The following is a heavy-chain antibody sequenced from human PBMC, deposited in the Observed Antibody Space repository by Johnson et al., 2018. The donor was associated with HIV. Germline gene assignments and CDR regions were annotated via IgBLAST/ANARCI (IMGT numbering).Heavy chain of an antibody. CDR1: GFTFSSYG. J-gene: IGHJ3*02. V-gene: IGHV3-30*02. CDR3: AKDKDAFDI. CDR2: IRYDGSNN. Sequence: QVQLVESGGGVVQPGGSVRLSCAASGFTFSSYGLHWVRQAPGKGLEWVAFIRYDGSNNYYADSVKGRFTISRENSKNTLYLQMNSLRAEDTAVYYCAKDKDAFDIWGQGTMVIVSS.